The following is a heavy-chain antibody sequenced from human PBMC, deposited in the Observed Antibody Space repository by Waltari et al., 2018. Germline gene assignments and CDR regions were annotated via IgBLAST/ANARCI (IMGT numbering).Heavy chain of an antibody. CDR2: IYYSGST. J-gene: IGHJ3*02. CDR3: ASLNWNYGVAHAFDI. V-gene: IGHV4-59*01. D-gene: IGHD1-7*01. Sequence: QVQLQESGPGLVKPSETLSLTCTVSGGSISSYYWSWIRQPPGKGLDWIGYIYYSGSTNYNPSLKSRVTISVDTSKNQFSLKLSSVTAADTAVYYCASLNWNYGVAHAFDIWGQGTMVTVSS. CDR1: GGSISSYY.